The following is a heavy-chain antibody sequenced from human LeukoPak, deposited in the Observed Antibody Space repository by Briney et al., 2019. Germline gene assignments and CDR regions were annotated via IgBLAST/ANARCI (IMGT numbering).Heavy chain of an antibody. J-gene: IGHJ6*03. V-gene: IGHV1-18*01. CDR3: ARSQAVVSSSLYYYYMDV. D-gene: IGHD2-2*01. Sequence: GASVKLSCKASGYTFLSHGFSWVRQPPGQGLGWMGWTSTNNRNTNYAQRLQGRVTMTTDTSTNTAYMELRTLRSDDTAVYYCARSQAVVSSSLYYYYMDVWGKGTTIIVSS. CDR1: GYTFLSHG. CDR2: TSTNNRNT.